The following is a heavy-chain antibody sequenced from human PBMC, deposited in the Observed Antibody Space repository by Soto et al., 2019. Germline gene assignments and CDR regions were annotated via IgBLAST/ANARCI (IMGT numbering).Heavy chain of an antibody. Sequence: SETLSLTCTVSGGSIRSGGYYWSWIRQHPGKGLEWIGYIYYSGSTYYNPSLKSRVTISVDTSKNQFSLKLSSVTAADTAVYYCARVPHVLLWFGELLPGAAFDIWGQGTMVTVS. CDR1: GGSIRSGGYY. D-gene: IGHD3-10*01. CDR3: ARVPHVLLWFGELLPGAAFDI. J-gene: IGHJ3*02. CDR2: IYYSGST. V-gene: IGHV4-31*03.